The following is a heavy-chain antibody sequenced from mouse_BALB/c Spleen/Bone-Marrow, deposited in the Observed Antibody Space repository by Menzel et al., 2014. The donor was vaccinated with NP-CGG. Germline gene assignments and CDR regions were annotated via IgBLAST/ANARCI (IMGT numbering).Heavy chain of an antibody. J-gene: IGHJ3*01. CDR1: GYSITNDDA. Sequence: VQLQQSGPGLVKPSQSLSLTCTVTGYSITNDDAWNWIRQSPGKKLEWMGYISYSGSTSYNPSLKSRISITRDTSKNQFFLQLNSVTTEDTATYYCARNRYDGAWFAYWGQGTLVTVSA. V-gene: IGHV3-2*02. CDR3: ARNRYDGAWFAY. D-gene: IGHD2-14*01. CDR2: ISYSGST.